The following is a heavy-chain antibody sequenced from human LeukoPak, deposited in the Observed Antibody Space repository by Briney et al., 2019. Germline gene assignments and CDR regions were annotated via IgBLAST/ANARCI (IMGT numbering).Heavy chain of an antibody. J-gene: IGHJ6*03. CDR3: ARSQDSGSYYHYYYYYMDV. Sequence: EASVKVSCKASGYTFTSYDINWVRQATGQGLEWMGWMNPNSGNTGYAQKFQGRVTMTRNTSISTAYMELSSLRSEDTAVYYCARSQDSGSYYHYYYYYMDVWGKGTTVTISS. D-gene: IGHD3-10*01. CDR2: MNPNSGNT. V-gene: IGHV1-8*02. CDR1: GYTFTSYD.